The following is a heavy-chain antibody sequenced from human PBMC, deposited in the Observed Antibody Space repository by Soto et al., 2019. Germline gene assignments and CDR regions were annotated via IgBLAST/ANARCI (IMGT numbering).Heavy chain of an antibody. D-gene: IGHD3-22*01. Sequence: GEPLKISCAASGFTFRSYAVSWVRQAPGKGPQLISSIRGSLSTIYYTDTVKGQFTISRDNSNNTLYLQMSSLRAEDTAVYYCANVFYYYGSSGYSYFDYWGQGTLVTVSS. CDR2: IRGSLSTI. CDR1: GFTFRSYA. J-gene: IGHJ4*02. CDR3: ANVFYYYGSSGYSYFDY. V-gene: IGHV3-23*01.